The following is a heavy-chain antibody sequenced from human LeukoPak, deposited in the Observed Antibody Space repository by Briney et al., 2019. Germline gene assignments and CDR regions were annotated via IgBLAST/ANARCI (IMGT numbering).Heavy chain of an antibody. J-gene: IGHJ4*02. CDR1: GGSISSSSYY. V-gene: IGHV4-39*01. CDR2: IYYSGST. D-gene: IGHD2-15*01. Sequence: PSETLSLTCTVSGGSISSSSYYWGWIRQPPGKGLEWIGSIYYSGSTYYNPSLKSRVTISVDTSKNQLSLKLSSVTAADTAVYYCAVVGTILRDFDYWGQGTLVTVSS. CDR3: AVVGTILRDFDY.